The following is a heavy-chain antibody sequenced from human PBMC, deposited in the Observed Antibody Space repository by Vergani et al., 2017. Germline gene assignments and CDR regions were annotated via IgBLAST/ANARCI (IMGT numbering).Heavy chain of an antibody. CDR1: GGSMSGYY. D-gene: IGHD3-10*01. V-gene: IGHV4-59*01. Sequence: QVWLQESGPGLVKPSQTLSLTCSVSGGSMSGYYWCWIWQPPGTEMEWIGYMYHSGSTNYYPSLETRVTISGDKSKNQFSLKLNSVTVADTAVYYCWRVADFYGLGGRLLDLWGQGILVTVTS. CDR3: WRVADFYGLGGRLLDL. CDR2: MYHSGST. J-gene: IGHJ5*02.